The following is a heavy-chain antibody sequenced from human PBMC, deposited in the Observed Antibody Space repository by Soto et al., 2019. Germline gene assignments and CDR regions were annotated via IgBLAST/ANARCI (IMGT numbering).Heavy chain of an antibody. J-gene: IGHJ6*02. CDR1: GYTFTGYY. Sequence: ASVKVSCKASGYTFTGYYMHWARQAPGQGLEWMGWINPNSGGTKYAQKFQGWVIMTRDTSISTAYMELGRLRSYATALYYCARARTIFGVVVYYYGMDVWGQVTTFTSSS. CDR2: INPNSGGT. D-gene: IGHD3-3*01. V-gene: IGHV1-2*04. CDR3: ARARTIFGVVVYYYGMDV.